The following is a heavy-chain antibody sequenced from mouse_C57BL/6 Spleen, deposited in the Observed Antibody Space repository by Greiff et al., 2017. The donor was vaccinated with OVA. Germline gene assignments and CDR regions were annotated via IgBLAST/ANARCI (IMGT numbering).Heavy chain of an antibody. D-gene: IGHD1-1*01. CDR2: IYPGDGDT. J-gene: IGHJ1*03. V-gene: IGHV1-82*01. Sequence: QVQLQQSGPELVKPGASVKISCKASGYAFSSSWMNWVKQRPGKGLEWIGRIYPGDGDTNYNGKFKGKATLTADKSSSTAYMQLSSLTSEDSAVYFCARRRGITTAPWYFDVWGTGTTVTVSS. CDR1: GYAFSSSW. CDR3: ARRRGITTAPWYFDV.